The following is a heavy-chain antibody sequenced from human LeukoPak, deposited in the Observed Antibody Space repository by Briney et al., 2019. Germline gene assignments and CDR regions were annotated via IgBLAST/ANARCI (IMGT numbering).Heavy chain of an antibody. CDR2: IYYSGST. CDR1: GGSISRYY. Sequence: SETLSLTCTVSGGSISRYYWSWIRQPPGKGLEWIGYIYYSGSTNYNPPLKSRVAISVDTSKNQFSLKLSSVTAADTAVYYCARHDMDVAGGGLDYFDYWGQGTLVTVSS. V-gene: IGHV4-59*08. CDR3: ARHDMDVAGGGLDYFDY. D-gene: IGHD1-26*01. J-gene: IGHJ4*02.